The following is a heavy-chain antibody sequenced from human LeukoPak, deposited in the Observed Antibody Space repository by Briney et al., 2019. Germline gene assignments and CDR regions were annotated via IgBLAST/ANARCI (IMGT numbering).Heavy chain of an antibody. CDR3: ARGGYYDNSGSSKS. CDR2: ISYDGNNK. V-gene: IGHV3-30-3*01. CDR1: QFIFSTYG. D-gene: IGHD3-22*01. Sequence: GGSLRLPCAASQFIFSTYGMHWVRQAPGKGLEWVAVISYDGNNKYYADSVKGRFTISRDNSKNTLYLQMNSLRAEDTAVYYCARGGYYDNSGSSKSWGQGTLVTVSS. J-gene: IGHJ5*02.